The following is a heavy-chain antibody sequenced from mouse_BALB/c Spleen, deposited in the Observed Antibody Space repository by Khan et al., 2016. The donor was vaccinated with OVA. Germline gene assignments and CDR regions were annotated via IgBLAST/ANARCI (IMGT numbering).Heavy chain of an antibody. CDR2: ISSGGTT. CDR1: GFTFSNYA. CDR3: ARDYWFTY. V-gene: IGHV5-6-5*01. J-gene: IGHJ3*01. Sequence: VQLKESGGDLVKPGGSLKLSCAASGFTFSNYAMSWVRQTPEKRLEWVASISSGGTTYFPDSVKGRFTISIDNGRNILYQHMSSVRSEDTAMYYCARDYWFTYWGQGTLVTVSA.